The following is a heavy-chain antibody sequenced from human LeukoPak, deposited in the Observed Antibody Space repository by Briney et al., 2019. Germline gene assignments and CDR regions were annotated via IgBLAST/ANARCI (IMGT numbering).Heavy chain of an antibody. J-gene: IGHJ4*02. V-gene: IGHV3-7*01. CDR2: INQDGSAK. CDR1: GFTFNNYW. D-gene: IGHD6-19*01. Sequence: GGSLRLSCAASGFTFNNYWMNWVRQAPGKGLEWVANINQDGSAKYYVDSVKGRFTISRDNANNSLYLQMNSQRAEDTAVYYCAREGEFSGWSRRAVYWGQGTLVTVSS. CDR3: AREGEFSGWSRRAVY.